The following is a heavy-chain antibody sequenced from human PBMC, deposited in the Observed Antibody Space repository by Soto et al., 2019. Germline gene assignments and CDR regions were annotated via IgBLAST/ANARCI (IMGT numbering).Heavy chain of an antibody. J-gene: IGHJ5*02. CDR3: AREKSEPYCSSTSCYLGWFDP. CDR1: GFTVSSNY. V-gene: IGHV3-53*04. CDR2: IYSGGST. Sequence: PGGSLRLSCAASGFTVSSNYMSWVRQAPGKGLEWVSVIYSGGSTYYADSVKGRFTISRHNSKNTLYLQMNSLRAEDTAVYYCAREKSEPYCSSTSCYLGWFDPWGQGTLVTVSS. D-gene: IGHD2-2*01.